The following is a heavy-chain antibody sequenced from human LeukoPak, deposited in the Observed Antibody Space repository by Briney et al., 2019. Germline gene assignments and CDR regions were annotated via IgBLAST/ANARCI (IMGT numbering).Heavy chain of an antibody. V-gene: IGHV3-21*01. D-gene: IGHD3-22*01. CDR2: ISSSSSYI. CDR1: GFTFSSYS. CDR3: ARADSSGYYLVGGFDI. Sequence: GGSLRLSCAASGFTFSSYSMNWVRQAPGKGLEWVSSISSSSSYIYYADSVKGRFTISRDNAKNSLNLQMNSLRAEDTAVYYCARADSSGYYLVGGFDIWGQGTMVTVSS. J-gene: IGHJ3*02.